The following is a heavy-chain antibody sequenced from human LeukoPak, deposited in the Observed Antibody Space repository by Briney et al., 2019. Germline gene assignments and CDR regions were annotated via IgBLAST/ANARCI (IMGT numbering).Heavy chain of an antibody. J-gene: IGHJ4*02. V-gene: IGHV2-70*04. D-gene: IGHD1-26*01. Sequence: SGPALVKPTQTLTLTCSFSGFSLSTPGMRVSWIRQPPGKALEWLARIGLDDDKFYRTSLRTRLTISKDTSKDQVVLTMTHMDPVDTGTYYCARMAYSGSYWTSFDYWGKGTLVIVSS. CDR3: ARMAYSGSYWTSFDY. CDR2: IGLDDDK. CDR1: GFSLSTPGMR.